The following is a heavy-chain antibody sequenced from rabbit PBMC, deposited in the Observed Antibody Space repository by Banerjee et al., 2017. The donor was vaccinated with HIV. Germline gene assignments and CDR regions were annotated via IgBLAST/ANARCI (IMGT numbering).Heavy chain of an antibody. CDR2: IYAGSSGST. D-gene: IGHD1-1*01. CDR1: GIDFSTYYY. CDR3: AGGSSDYYDAFNL. Sequence: QQLEESGGGLVKPGASLTLTCKASGIDFSTYYYMCWVRQAPGKGLEWIACIYAGSSGSTYYASWAKGRFTISKTSSTTVTLQMTSLTAADTATYFCAGGSSDYYDAFNLWGQGTLVTVS. J-gene: IGHJ4*01. V-gene: IGHV1S40*01.